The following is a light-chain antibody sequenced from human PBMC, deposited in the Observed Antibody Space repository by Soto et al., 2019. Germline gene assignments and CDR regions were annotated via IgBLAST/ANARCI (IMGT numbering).Light chain of an antibody. CDR2: SNN. J-gene: IGLJ2*01. CDR3: AASDDSLNGVV. Sequence: QSVLTQPPSASGTPGQRVTISCSGSSSNIGSNTVNWYQQLPGTAPKLRIYSNNQPPSGLPDRFSASKSGPSASLAISGLHYEDEADYYCAASDDSLNGVVFGGGTKLTVL. V-gene: IGLV1-44*01. CDR1: SSNIGSNT.